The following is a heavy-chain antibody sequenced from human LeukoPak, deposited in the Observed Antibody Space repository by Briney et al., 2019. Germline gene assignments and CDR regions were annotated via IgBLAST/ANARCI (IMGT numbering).Heavy chain of an antibody. CDR1: GFTFTSFG. J-gene: IGHJ4*02. CDR3: ARAVTRDGYNFNYFDY. V-gene: IGHV1-18*01. Sequence: ASVKVSCKASGFTFTSFGFSWVRQAPGQGLEWMGWISAYNGNTNYAQSLQGRVTMTTDASTSTVYMELRSLRSDDTAVYYCARAVTRDGYNFNYFDYWGQGTLVTVSS. CDR2: ISAYNGNT. D-gene: IGHD5-24*01.